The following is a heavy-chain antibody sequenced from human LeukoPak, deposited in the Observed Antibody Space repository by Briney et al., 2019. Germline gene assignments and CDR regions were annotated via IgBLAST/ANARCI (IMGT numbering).Heavy chain of an antibody. Sequence: ASVKVSCKASGCTFTSYDINWVRQATGQGLEWMGWVNPNSGNTGYAQKFQGRVTMTRNTSISTAYMELSSLRSEDTAVYYCASGLPHYDILTGYYGPYYYYGMDVWGQGTTVTVSS. J-gene: IGHJ6*02. CDR2: VNPNSGNT. CDR3: ASGLPHYDILTGYYGPYYYYGMDV. CDR1: GCTFTSYD. D-gene: IGHD3-9*01. V-gene: IGHV1-8*01.